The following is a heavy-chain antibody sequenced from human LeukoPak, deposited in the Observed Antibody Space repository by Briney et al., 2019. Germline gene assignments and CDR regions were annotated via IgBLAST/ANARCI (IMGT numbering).Heavy chain of an antibody. CDR1: GFTFTRYW. CDR2: IKQDGSEK. J-gene: IGHJ5*02. Sequence: GGSLRLSCATSGFTFTRYWMAWIRQAPGKGLEWVANIKQDGSEKYYVDSVKGRFTISRDNAKNSLYLQMNSLRAEDTAVYYCARAAWLWDPWGQGTLVTVSS. V-gene: IGHV3-7*01. CDR3: ARAAWLWDP. D-gene: IGHD3-22*01.